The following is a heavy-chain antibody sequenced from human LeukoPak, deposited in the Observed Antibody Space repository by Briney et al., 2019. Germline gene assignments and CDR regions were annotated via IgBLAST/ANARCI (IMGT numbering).Heavy chain of an antibody. J-gene: IGHJ4*02. D-gene: IGHD6-19*01. CDR3: ARDPLYSSGWYAFDY. CDR1: GFTFSSYG. V-gene: IGHV3-21*01. CDR2: ISSNSSYI. Sequence: GGSLRLSCAASGFTFSSYGMNWVRQAPGKGLEWVSSISSNSSYIYYADSVKGRFTISRDNAKNSLYLQMNSLRAEDTAVYYCARDPLYSSGWYAFDYWGQGTLVTVSS.